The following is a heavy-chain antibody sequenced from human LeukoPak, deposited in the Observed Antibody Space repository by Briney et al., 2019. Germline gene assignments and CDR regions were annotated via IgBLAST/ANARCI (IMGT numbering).Heavy chain of an antibody. CDR3: ARGRGAVLRYFDWAYNWFDP. CDR2: IIPIFGTA. V-gene: IGHV1-69*05. CDR1: GGTFSSYA. Sequence: GASVKVSCKASGGTFSSYAISWVRQAPGQGLEWMGGIIPIFGTANYAQKFRGRVTITTDESTSTAYMELSSLRSEDTAVYYCARGRGAVLRYFDWAYNWFDPWGQGTLVTVSS. J-gene: IGHJ5*02. D-gene: IGHD3-9*01.